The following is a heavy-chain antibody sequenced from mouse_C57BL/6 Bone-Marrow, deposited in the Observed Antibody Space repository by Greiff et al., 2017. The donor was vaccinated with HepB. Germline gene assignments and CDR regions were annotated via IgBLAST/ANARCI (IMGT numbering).Heavy chain of an antibody. Sequence: QVQLQQSGAELARPGASVKLSCKASGYTFTSYGISWVKQRTGQGLEWIGEIYPSSGNTYYNEKFKGKATLTADKSSCTAYMELRSLTSEDSAVYFCARSDYYGFYFDYWGQGTTLTVSS. CDR3: ARSDYYGFYFDY. D-gene: IGHD1-1*01. V-gene: IGHV1-81*01. J-gene: IGHJ2*01. CDR2: IYPSSGNT. CDR1: GYTFTSYG.